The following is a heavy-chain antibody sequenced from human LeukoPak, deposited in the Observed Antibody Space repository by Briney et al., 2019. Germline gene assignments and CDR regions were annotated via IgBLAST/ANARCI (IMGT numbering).Heavy chain of an antibody. CDR3: ASGNGYYYRYFDY. D-gene: IGHD3-22*01. CDR2: IHYSGNT. CDR1: DDSISSVGYY. V-gene: IGHV4-31*03. J-gene: IGHJ4*02. Sequence: PSQTLSLTCTVSDDSISSVGYYWTWIRQYPGKGLEWIGYIHYSGNTYYNPSLESRVTISVDTSKNHFSLRLSSVTAADTAVYYCASGNGYYYRYFDYWGQGTLVTVSS.